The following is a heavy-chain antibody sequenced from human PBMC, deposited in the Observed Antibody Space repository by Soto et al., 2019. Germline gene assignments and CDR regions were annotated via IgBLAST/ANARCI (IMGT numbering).Heavy chain of an antibody. CDR3: AKDLIHSSSSRGFVGYYGMDV. CDR2: ISGSGGST. J-gene: IGHJ6*02. Sequence: PGGSLRLSCAASGFTFSSYAMSWVRQAPGKGLEWVSAISGSGGSTYYADSVKGRFTISRDNSKNTLYLQMNSLRAEDTAVYYCAKDLIHSSSSRGFVGYYGMDVWGQGTTVTVSS. D-gene: IGHD6-6*01. V-gene: IGHV3-23*01. CDR1: GFTFSSYA.